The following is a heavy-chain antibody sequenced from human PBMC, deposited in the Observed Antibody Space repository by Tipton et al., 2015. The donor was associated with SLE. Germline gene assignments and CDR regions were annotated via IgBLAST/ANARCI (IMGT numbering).Heavy chain of an antibody. CDR1: GGSISSYY. V-gene: IGHV4-59*08. Sequence: TLSLTCSVSGGSISSYYWSWIRQPPGKGLEWIGYIYYSGSTNYNPSLKSRVTISVDTSKNQFSLKLSSVTAADTAVYYCARRWYSSSWYDYWGQGTLVTVSS. CDR2: IYYSGST. J-gene: IGHJ4*02. D-gene: IGHD6-13*01. CDR3: ARRWYSSSWYDY.